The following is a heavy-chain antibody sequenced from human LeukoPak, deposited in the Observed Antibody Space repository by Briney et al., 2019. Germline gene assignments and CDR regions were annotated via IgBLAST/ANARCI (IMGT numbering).Heavy chain of an antibody. V-gene: IGHV4-59*10. J-gene: IGHJ4*02. Sequence: SETLSLTCAVYGGSFSGYYWSWIRQPAGKGLEWIGRIYTSGSTNYNPSLKSRVTMSVDTSKNQFSLKLSSVTAADTAVYYCVAMVRGVKGAHFNYWGQGTLVTVSS. CDR2: IYTSGST. CDR1: GGSFSGYY. D-gene: IGHD3-10*01. CDR3: VAMVRGVKGAHFNY.